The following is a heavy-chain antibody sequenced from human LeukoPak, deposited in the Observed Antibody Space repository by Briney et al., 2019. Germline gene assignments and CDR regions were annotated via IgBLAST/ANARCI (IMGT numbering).Heavy chain of an antibody. Sequence: GGSLTLSCAASGFTVSSNYMSWVRQAPGRGLEWVSVIYSGGSTYYAESVKGGFTISRDNSKNTLYLQMNSLRAEDTAVYYCVSSEGPNHYYYYYGMDVWGQGTTVTVSS. CDR2: IYSGGST. CDR1: GFTVSSNY. CDR3: VSSEGPNHYYYYYGMDV. J-gene: IGHJ6*02. D-gene: IGHD3-10*01. V-gene: IGHV3-53*01.